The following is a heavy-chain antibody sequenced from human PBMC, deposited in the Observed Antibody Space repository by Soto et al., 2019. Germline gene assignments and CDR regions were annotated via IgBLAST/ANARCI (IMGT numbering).Heavy chain of an antibody. V-gene: IGHV3-33*01. CDR3: ATHVGEDALDI. CDR2: IWYDGSNK. D-gene: IGHD2-15*01. Sequence: QVQLVESGGGVVQPGRSLRLSCAASGFTFSSYGMHWVRQAPGKVLEGVAVIWYDGSNKYYADSVKGRFTISRDNSKNTLYLQMNSLRAEDTAVYYCATHVGEDALDIWGQGTMVTVSS. CDR1: GFTFSSYG. J-gene: IGHJ3*02.